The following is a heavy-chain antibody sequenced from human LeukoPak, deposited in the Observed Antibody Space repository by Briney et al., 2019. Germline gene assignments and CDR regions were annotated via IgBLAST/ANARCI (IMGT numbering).Heavy chain of an antibody. CDR2: IYHSGST. J-gene: IGHJ4*02. CDR1: GYSISSGYY. Sequence: SETLSLTCTVSGYSISSGYYWGWIRQPPGKGLEWIGSIYHSGSTYYNPSLKSRVTISVGTSKNQFSLKLSSVTAADTAVYYCARAELSLSPPPDYWGQGTLVTVSS. V-gene: IGHV4-38-2*02. D-gene: IGHD3-16*02. CDR3: ARAELSLSPPPDY.